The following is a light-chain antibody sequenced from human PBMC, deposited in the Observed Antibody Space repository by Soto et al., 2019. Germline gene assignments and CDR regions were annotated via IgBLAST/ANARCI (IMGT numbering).Light chain of an antibody. CDR3: QQYNVYST. CDR1: QNIRTY. V-gene: IGKV1-39*01. Sequence: DIQMTQSPYSLSASVGDSVTITCRASQNIRTYLNWYQQKPGRAPKLLIHSASALPSGVTSRFSGSGSGTEFTLTMSGPQPEDFATYYCQQYNVYSTFGGGTKVDIK. J-gene: IGKJ4*01. CDR2: SAS.